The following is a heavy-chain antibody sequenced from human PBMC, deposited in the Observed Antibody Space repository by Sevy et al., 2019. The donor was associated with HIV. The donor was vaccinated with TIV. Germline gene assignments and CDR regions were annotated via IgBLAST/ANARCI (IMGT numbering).Heavy chain of an antibody. CDR3: ARVARYFDWLFDY. Sequence: SETLSLTCAVSGGSISSGGYSWSWIRQPPGKGLEWIGHIYHSGSTYYNPSLKSRVTISVDRSKNQFSLKLSSVTAADTAVYYCARVARYFDWLFDYWGQGTLVTVSS. D-gene: IGHD3-9*01. CDR1: GGSISSGGYS. J-gene: IGHJ4*02. CDR2: IYHSGST. V-gene: IGHV4-30-2*01.